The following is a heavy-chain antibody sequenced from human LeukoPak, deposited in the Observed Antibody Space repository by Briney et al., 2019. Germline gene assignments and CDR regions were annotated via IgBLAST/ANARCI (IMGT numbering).Heavy chain of an antibody. D-gene: IGHD6-13*01. Sequence: GGSLRLSCAASGFTVSSNYMSWVRQAPGKGLEWLTVISRYGDNTFYADSVRGRFTVSRDNSKNILYLQMSSLRLDDTAVYYCARGKQQLDYFYQHRMDVWGQGTTVTVSS. CDR2: ISRYGDNT. J-gene: IGHJ6*02. CDR1: GFTVSSNY. CDR3: ARGKQQLDYFYQHRMDV. V-gene: IGHV3-66*03.